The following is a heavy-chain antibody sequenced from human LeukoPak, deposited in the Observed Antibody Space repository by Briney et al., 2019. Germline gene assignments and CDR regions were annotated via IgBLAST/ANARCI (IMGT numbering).Heavy chain of an antibody. CDR2: ISAYNGNT. CDR1: GYTFTGYG. CDR3: ATGGNWKYSFDY. V-gene: IGHV1-18*01. Sequence: ASLKVSCKASGYTFTGYGISWVRQAPGQGLEWMGWISAYNGNTTYAQKLQGRVTMTTDTSTSTAYMELRSLRSDDTAVYYCATGGNWKYSFDYWGQGTLVTVSS. D-gene: IGHD1-7*01. J-gene: IGHJ4*02.